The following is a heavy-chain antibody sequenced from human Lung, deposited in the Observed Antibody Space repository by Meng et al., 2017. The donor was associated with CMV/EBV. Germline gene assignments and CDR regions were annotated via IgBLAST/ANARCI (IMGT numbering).Heavy chain of an antibody. J-gene: IGHJ4*02. V-gene: IGHV1-3*01. CDR3: AKTPRADWSVAY. D-gene: IGHD3-9*01. CDR1: GYTFTSYT. Sequence: QVHLVQSGAEVKKPGASLKVSCKASGYTFTSYTMYWVRQAPGQRLEWMGWINAGNGNQKYSQKFQGRVTLTRHPSARTAYMEVRSLRSEDTAVYYCAKTPRADWSVAYWGQGTLVTVSS. CDR2: INAGNGNQ.